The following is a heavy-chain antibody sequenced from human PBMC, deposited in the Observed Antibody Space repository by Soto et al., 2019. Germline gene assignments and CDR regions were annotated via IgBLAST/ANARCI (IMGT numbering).Heavy chain of an antibody. V-gene: IGHV1-18*01. Sequence: QVQLVQSGAEVKKPGASVKVSCKASGYTFTSYGISWVRQAPGQGLEWMGWISAYNGNTNYAQKLQGRVTMTTDTSTSTAYMELRSLRSDDTAVYYCASVGLIAVAGGDDAFDIWGQGTMVTVSS. CDR2: ISAYNGNT. CDR3: ASVGLIAVAGGDDAFDI. J-gene: IGHJ3*02. CDR1: GYTFTSYG. D-gene: IGHD6-19*01.